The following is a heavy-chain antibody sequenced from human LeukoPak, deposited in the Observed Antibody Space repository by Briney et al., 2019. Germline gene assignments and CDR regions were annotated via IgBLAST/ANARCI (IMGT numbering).Heavy chain of an antibody. J-gene: IGHJ6*02. CDR2: IDGSGGRP. CDR3: ARQFAIFGVVIHYYGMDV. Sequence: PGGSLRLSCAASGFTLSKYAMNWVRQAPGKGLEWVSGIDGSGGRPPSADSVKGRFTISRDNAKNSLYLQMNSLRAEDTAVYYCARQFAIFGVVIHYYGMDVWGQGTTVTVSS. V-gene: IGHV3-23*01. CDR1: GFTLSKYA. D-gene: IGHD3-3*01.